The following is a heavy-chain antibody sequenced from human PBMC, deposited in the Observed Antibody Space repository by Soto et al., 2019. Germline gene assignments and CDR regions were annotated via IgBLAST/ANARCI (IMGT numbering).Heavy chain of an antibody. V-gene: IGHV5-10-1*01. CDR1: GYSFTSYW. D-gene: IGHD3-16*01. J-gene: IGHJ6*01. Sequence: PGESLKISCKGSGYSFTSYWISWVRQMPGKGLEWMGRIDPSDSYTNYGPSFQGHVTISADKSISTAYLQWSSLKASDTAMYYCARRDSSGEYYYYGLDVWGQGTTVTVSS. CDR2: IDPSDSYT. CDR3: ARRDSSGEYYYYGLDV.